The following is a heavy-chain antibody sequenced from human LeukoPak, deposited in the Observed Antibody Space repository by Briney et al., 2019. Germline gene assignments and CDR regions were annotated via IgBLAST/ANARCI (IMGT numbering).Heavy chain of an antibody. CDR2: IYYSGRT. CDR1: GGSISSYY. Sequence: SETLSPTFTVSGGSISSYYCSWIRQSPGKGLEWIGYIYYSGRTNYNPSLKSRVTISVDTSKNQFSLKLSSVTAADTAVYYCARHVEQWLPPFYYWGQGNLVTVSS. V-gene: IGHV4-59*08. J-gene: IGHJ4*02. CDR3: ARHVEQWLPPFYY. D-gene: IGHD6-19*01.